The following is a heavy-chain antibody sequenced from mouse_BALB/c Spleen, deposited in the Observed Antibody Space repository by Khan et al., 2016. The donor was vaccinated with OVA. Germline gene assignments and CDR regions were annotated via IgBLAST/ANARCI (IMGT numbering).Heavy chain of an antibody. CDR1: GYTFTDYV. CDR3: ARSYDGAWFAY. D-gene: IGHD1-1*01. CDR2: IYPGSGST. V-gene: IGHV1-81*01. J-gene: IGHJ3*01. Sequence: QVRLQQSGPELVKPGASVKMSCKVSGYTFTDYVISWVKQRTGKGLEWIGEIYPGSGSTYYNEKFKGKATLTADKSSNTVNMQVSSLTSEDSAVFFCARSYDGAWFAYWGQGTLVTVSA.